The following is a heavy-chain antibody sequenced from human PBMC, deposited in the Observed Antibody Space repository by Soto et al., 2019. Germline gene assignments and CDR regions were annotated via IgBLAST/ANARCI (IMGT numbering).Heavy chain of an antibody. CDR3: ARDGTGGVLGLNKYYYVDV. J-gene: IGHJ6*03. CDR2: ISAYNGDT. V-gene: IGHV1-18*01. CDR1: GYTFITHG. Sequence: QVRLVQSGAEVKKPGASVKVSCEASGYTFITHGISWVRQAPGQGLEWMGRISAYNGDTKYAQKFQGRVTLTTDKSTTTAYMEMRSLRSDDTAVYYCARDGTGGVLGLNKYYYVDVWGEGTTVTVSS. D-gene: IGHD2-8*02.